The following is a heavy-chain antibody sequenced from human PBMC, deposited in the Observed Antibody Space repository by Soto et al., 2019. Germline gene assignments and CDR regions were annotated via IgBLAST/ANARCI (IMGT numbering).Heavy chain of an antibody. CDR2: IWYDGSNK. Sequence: QVQLVESGGGVVQPGRSLRLSCAASGFTFSRYGMHWVRQAPGKGLEWVAVIWYDGSNKDYADSVKGRFTISRDNSKNTLYLQMNSLRAEDRAVYYWVSEGSGDHDLHYWGQGTLVTVSS. CDR3: VSEGSGDHDLHY. CDR1: GFTFSRYG. V-gene: IGHV3-33*01. D-gene: IGHD3-10*01. J-gene: IGHJ4*02.